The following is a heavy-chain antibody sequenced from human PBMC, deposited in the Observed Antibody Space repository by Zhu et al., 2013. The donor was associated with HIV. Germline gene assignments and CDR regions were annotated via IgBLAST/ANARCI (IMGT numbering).Heavy chain of an antibody. V-gene: IGHV1-8*02. CDR3: ARADLSSGGSCYPY. J-gene: IGHJ4*02. CDR2: MNPNSGNT. CDR1: GYIFSNHY. D-gene: IGHD2-15*01. Sequence: QVHLVQSGPEVKKPGASVKVSCEAFGYIFSNHYIHWVRQAPGQGLEWMGWMNPNSGNTGYAQKFQGRVTMTRNTSISTAYMELSSLRSEDTAVYYCARADLSSGGSCYPYWGQGTLVTVSS.